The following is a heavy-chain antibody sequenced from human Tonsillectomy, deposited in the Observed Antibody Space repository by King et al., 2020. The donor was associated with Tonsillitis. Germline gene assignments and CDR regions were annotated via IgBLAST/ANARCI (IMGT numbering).Heavy chain of an antibody. CDR2: ISSSGRSI. CDR3: ARGEPRYYDTSNYYQYYFDS. D-gene: IGHD3-22*01. CDR1: GFTFSDHY. Sequence: VKLVESGGGLVKPGGSLRLSCAASGFTFSDHYMSWIRQAPGKGLEWVSYISSSGRSIYYADSVKGRFSISRDNAKNSLSLQMNSLRAEDTAVYYCARGEPRYYDTSNYYQYYFDSWGQGTLVTVSS. V-gene: IGHV3-11*01. J-gene: IGHJ4*02.